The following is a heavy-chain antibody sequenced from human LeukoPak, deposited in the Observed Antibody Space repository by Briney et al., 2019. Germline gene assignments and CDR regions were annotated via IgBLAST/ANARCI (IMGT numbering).Heavy chain of an antibody. CDR3: AGDLWESSY. Sequence: QPGGSLRLSCAASGFTLSSYDMNWVRQAPGQGLEWISYITSSGSTVYYADSVKGRFTISRDNAKNSLYLQMNSLRAEDTAVYYCAGDLWESSYWGQGTLVTVSS. CDR2: ITSSGSTV. D-gene: IGHD3-16*01. V-gene: IGHV3-48*03. CDR1: GFTLSSYD. J-gene: IGHJ4*02.